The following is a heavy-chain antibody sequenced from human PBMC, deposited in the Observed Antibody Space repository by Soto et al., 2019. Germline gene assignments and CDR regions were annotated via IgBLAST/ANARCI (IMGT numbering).Heavy chain of an antibody. CDR2: IYYSGST. D-gene: IGHD6-19*01. J-gene: IGHJ6*03. V-gene: IGHV4-59*08. Sequence: SETLSLTCTVSGGSISSYYWSWIRQPPGKGLEWIGYIYYSGSTNYNPSLKSRVTISVDTSKNQLSLKLSSVTAADTAVYYCARHLRGAVAGTFYYYMDVWGKGTTVTVSS. CDR1: GGSISSYY. CDR3: ARHLRGAVAGTFYYYMDV.